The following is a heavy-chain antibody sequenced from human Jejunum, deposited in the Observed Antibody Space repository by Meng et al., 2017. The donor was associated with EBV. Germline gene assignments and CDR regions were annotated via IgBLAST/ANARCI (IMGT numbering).Heavy chain of an antibody. D-gene: IGHD1-14*01. J-gene: IGHJ4*02. CDR1: GFTFSSHW. V-gene: IGHV3-74*01. CDR2: IDTDGSRT. Sequence: EXQLVEXXXGLVQPGXSLRLSCAASGFTFSSHWMHWVRQAPGKGLVWVSRIDTDGSRTNYVDSVKGRFIISRDNAKNTLYLQMNSLRADDTAVYYCARDLSWNQADYWGQGTLVTVSS. CDR3: ARDLSWNQADY.